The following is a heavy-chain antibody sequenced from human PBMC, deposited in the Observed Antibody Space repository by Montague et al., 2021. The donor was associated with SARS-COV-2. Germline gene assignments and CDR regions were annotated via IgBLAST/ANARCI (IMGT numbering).Heavy chain of an antibody. CDR2: IYHSGTT. V-gene: IGHV4-38-2*02. CDR3: ARRHIVASNRGFDY. CDR1: GDSITTNYY. Sequence: SETLSLTCTVSGDSITTNYYWGWIRQPPGKGLEWIGTIYHSGTTYYTPSLNRRVTISVDTSNNQCSLKLTSVTAADTAVYFCARRHIVASNRGFDYWGQGTLVTVSS. D-gene: IGHD2-21*01. J-gene: IGHJ4*02.